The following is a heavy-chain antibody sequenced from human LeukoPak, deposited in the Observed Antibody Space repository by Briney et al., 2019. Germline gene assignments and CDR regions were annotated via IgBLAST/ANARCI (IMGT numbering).Heavy chain of an antibody. D-gene: IGHD4-17*01. CDR2: IYYSGST. J-gene: IGHJ6*02. V-gene: IGHV4-59*01. CDR3: ARGGDYVLWYYYYGMDV. Sequence: PSETLSLTCTVSGGSISSYYWSWIRQPPGKGLEWIGYIYYSGSTNYNPSLKSRVTISVDTSKNQFSLKLSSVTAADTAVYYCARGGDYVLWYYYYGMDVWGQGTTVTVSS. CDR1: GGSISSYY.